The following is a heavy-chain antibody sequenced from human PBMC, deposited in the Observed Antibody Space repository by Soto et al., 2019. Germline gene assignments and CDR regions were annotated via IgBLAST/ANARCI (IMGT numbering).Heavy chain of an antibody. D-gene: IGHD1-1*01. J-gene: IGHJ5*02. CDR2: IYPGGVNI. Sequence: ASVKVSCKAIGYSFTSHYMHWVRQAPGQGLEWMGTIYPGGVNIGYAQKFKGRVTMTKDTSTSTVYMELNSLTSEDTAVYYCARDQRWHDLGCWFDPWGQGTLVTVSS. CDR1: GYSFTSHY. V-gene: IGHV1-46*03. CDR3: ARDQRWHDLGCWFDP.